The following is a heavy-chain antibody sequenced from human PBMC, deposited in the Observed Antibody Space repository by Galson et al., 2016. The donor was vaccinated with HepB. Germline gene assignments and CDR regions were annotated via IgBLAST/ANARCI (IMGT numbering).Heavy chain of an antibody. CDR2: FNREDAET. CDR3: TTGPDPGTGADF. V-gene: IGHV1-24*01. CDR1: GYSLSGLY. Sequence: SVKVSCKVFGYSLSGLYIHWVRQAPGKGLEWVGTFNREDAETTTTQKFQGRVTVSEVTSTDTTYLELKSLRSEDTAVYYCTTGPDPGTGADFWGQGTLVTVSS. D-gene: IGHD3/OR15-3a*01. J-gene: IGHJ4*02.